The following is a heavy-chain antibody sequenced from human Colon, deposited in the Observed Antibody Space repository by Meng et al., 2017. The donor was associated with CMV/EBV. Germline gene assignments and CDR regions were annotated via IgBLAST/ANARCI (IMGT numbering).Heavy chain of an antibody. Sequence: GGSLRLSCAASGFSFNSYSMNWVRQAPGKGLEWVSCISTNGKYIYYADSVRGRFNISRDDAKNSLYLQMNSLRAEDSAVYYCARGGITMARYGLDFWGQGTTVTVS. J-gene: IGHJ6*02. CDR3: ARGGITMARYGLDF. V-gene: IGHV3-21*06. CDR1: GFSFNSYS. D-gene: IGHD3-10*01. CDR2: ISTNGKYI.